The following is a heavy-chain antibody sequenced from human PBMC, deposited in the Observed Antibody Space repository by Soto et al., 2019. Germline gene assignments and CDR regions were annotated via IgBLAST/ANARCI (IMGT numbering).Heavy chain of an antibody. J-gene: IGHJ4*02. D-gene: IGHD6-6*01. CDR2: ISGSGGST. V-gene: IGHV3-23*01. Sequence: EVQLLESGGGLVQPGGSLRLSCAASGFTFSSYAMSWVRQAPGKGLEWVSAISGSGGSTYYADAVKGRFSISRDNSKNTLYLQMNSLRAEDTAVYYCAKDRRAAARLTDYWGQGTLVTVSS. CDR3: AKDRRAAARLTDY. CDR1: GFTFSSYA.